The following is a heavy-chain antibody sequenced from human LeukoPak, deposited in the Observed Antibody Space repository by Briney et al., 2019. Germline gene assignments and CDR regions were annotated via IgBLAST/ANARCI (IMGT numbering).Heavy chain of an antibody. CDR1: GFTFSSYA. CDR2: ISGSGGST. Sequence: GGSLRLSCAASGFTFSSYAMSWVRQAPGKGLEWVSAISGSGGSTYYADSVKGPFTISRDNSKNTLYLQMNSLRAEDTAVYYCAKTGLGPPIYYYGSGEFQHWGQGTLVTVSS. J-gene: IGHJ1*01. CDR3: AKTGLGPPIYYYGSGEFQH. V-gene: IGHV3-23*01. D-gene: IGHD3-10*01.